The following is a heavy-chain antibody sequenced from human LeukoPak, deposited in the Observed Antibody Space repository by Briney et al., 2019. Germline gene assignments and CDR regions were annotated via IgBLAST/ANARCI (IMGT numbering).Heavy chain of an antibody. CDR1: GFTFSSYA. CDR3: ARDYPPFSLGGYFQH. J-gene: IGHJ1*01. Sequence: GGSLRLSCAASGFTFSSYAMHWVRQAPGKGLEWVAVISYDGNNKYYADSVKGRFTISRDNSKNTLYLQMNSLRAEDTAVYYCARDYPPFSLGGYFQHWGQGTLVTVSS. CDR2: ISYDGNNK. D-gene: IGHD3-16*01. V-gene: IGHV3-30*04.